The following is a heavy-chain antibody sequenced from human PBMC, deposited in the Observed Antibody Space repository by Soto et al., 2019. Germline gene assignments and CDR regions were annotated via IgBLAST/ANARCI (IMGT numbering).Heavy chain of an antibody. CDR2: ISYDGSNK. Sequence: GGSLRLSCAAPGFNFSSYAMHWVRQAPGKGLEWVAVISYDGSNKYYAGSVKGRFTISRDNSKNTLYLQMNSLRAEDTAVYYCARDRSGWPDYWGQGTLVTVYS. V-gene: IGHV3-30-3*01. CDR3: ARDRSGWPDY. D-gene: IGHD6-19*01. J-gene: IGHJ4*02. CDR1: GFNFSSYA.